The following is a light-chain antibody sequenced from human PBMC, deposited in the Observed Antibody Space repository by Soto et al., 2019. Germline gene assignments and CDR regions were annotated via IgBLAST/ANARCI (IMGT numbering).Light chain of an antibody. V-gene: IGKV1-5*01. CDR3: QQSYSTLPIT. CDR1: QSSSSW. J-gene: IGKJ5*01. Sequence: DIQMTQSPSTLSASLGDRVTITCRASQSSSSWLAWYQQKPGKAPKLLIYGASILESGVPSRFSGSGSGTEFTLTISSLQPDDSATYFCQQSYSTLPITFGQGTRLEIK. CDR2: GAS.